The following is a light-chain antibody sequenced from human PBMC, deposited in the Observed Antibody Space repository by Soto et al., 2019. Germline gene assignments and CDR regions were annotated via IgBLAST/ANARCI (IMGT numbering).Light chain of an antibody. CDR3: EQAYSFPSS. V-gene: IGKV1D-12*01. CDR2: AAS. CDR1: QGISSW. J-gene: IGKJ2*01. Sequence: DIQMTQSPSSVSASVGDRVTITCRASQGISSWLAWYQQKPGKAHKLLIYAASSLQSGVPSRLSVSGSGTDFTPSISSSQPEDFAHYECEQAYSFPSSFGRRTMREIK.